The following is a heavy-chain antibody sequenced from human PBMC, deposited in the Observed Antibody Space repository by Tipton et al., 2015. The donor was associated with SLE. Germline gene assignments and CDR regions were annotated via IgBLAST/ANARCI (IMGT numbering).Heavy chain of an antibody. CDR2: INPSGGST. V-gene: IGHV1-46*01. Sequence: QLVQSGAEVKKPGASVKVSCKASGYTFTSYYMHWVRQAPGQGLEWMGIINPSGGSTSYAQKFQGRVTMTRDTSTSTVYMELSSLRSEDTALYYCARDNGSGWMGNYWGQGTLVTVSS. J-gene: IGHJ4*02. CDR3: ARDNGSGWMGNY. CDR1: GYTFTSYY. D-gene: IGHD6-19*01.